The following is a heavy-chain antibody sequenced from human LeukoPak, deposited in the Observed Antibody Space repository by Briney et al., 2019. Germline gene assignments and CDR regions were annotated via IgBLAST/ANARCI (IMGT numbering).Heavy chain of an antibody. J-gene: IGHJ4*02. V-gene: IGHV3-21*01. CDR1: GFTLSSYS. D-gene: IGHD2-8*02. CDR3: AREGPVLVVYPDY. CDR2: ISSSSSYI. Sequence: GGSLRLSCAASGFTLSSYSMNWVRQAPGKGLEWVSSISSSSSYIYYADSVKGRFTISRDNAKNSLYLQMNSLRAEDTAVYYCAREGPVLVVYPDYWGQGTLVTVSS.